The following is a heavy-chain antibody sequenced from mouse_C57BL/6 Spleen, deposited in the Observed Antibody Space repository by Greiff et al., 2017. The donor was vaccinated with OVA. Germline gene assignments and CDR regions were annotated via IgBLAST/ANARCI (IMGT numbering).Heavy chain of an antibody. D-gene: IGHD3-2*02. CDR2: IYPGSGNT. J-gene: IGHJ4*01. CDR1: GYTFTDYY. CDR3: AREDSSSGYYAMDY. V-gene: IGHV1-76*01. Sequence: VKLMESGAELVRPGASVKLSCKASGYTFTDYYINWVKQRPGQGLEWIARIYPGSGNTYYNEKFKGKATLTAEKSSSTAYMQLSSLTSEDSAVYFCAREDSSSGYYAMDYWGQGTSVTVSS.